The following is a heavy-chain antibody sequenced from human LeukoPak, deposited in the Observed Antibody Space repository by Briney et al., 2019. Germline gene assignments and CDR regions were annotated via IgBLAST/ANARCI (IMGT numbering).Heavy chain of an antibody. Sequence: GGSLRLSCAASGFTFSDYYMSWIRQAPGKGLEWVSYISSSGSTIYYADSVKGRFTISRDNAKNTLYLQMNSLRAEDTAVYYCAKADYGSGSYYDYWGQGTLVTVPS. V-gene: IGHV3-11*01. D-gene: IGHD3-10*01. CDR2: ISSSGSTI. J-gene: IGHJ4*02. CDR3: AKADYGSGSYYDY. CDR1: GFTFSDYY.